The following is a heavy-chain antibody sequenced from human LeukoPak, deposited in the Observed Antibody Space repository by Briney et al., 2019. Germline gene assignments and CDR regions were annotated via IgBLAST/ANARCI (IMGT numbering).Heavy chain of an antibody. V-gene: IGHV4-31*03. CDR2: IYYSGST. CDR3: ARGRGCSSTSCFPRIRWRGYYFDY. CDR1: GGSISSGGYY. J-gene: IGHJ4*02. D-gene: IGHD2-2*01. Sequence: PSETLSLTCTVSGGSISSGGYYWSWIRQHPGKGLEWIGYIYYSGSTYYNPSLKSRVTISVDTSKNQFSLKLSSVTAADTAVYYCARGRGCSSTSCFPRIRWRGYYFDYWGQGTLVTVSS.